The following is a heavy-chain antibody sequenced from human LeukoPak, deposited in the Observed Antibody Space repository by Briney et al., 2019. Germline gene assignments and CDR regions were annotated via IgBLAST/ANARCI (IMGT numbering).Heavy chain of an antibody. CDR1: GGTFSSYA. Sequence: ASVKVSCKASGGTFSSYAISWVRQAPGQGLEWMGGIIPIFGTANYAQKFQGRVTTTADESTSTAYMELSSLRSEDTAVYYCAREAGAKIDYWGQGTLVTVSS. CDR3: AREAGAKIDY. D-gene: IGHD1-26*01. CDR2: IIPIFGTA. J-gene: IGHJ4*02. V-gene: IGHV1-69*13.